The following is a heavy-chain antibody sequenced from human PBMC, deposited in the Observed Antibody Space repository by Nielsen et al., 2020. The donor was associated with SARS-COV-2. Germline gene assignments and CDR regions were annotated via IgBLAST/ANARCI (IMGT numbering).Heavy chain of an antibody. CDR3: AREYYDYVWGSYRTPP. CDR2: IIPIFGTA. V-gene: IGHV1-69*13. J-gene: IGHJ5*02. Sequence: SVKVSCKASGGTFSSYAISWVRQAPGQGLEWMGGIIPIFGTANYAQKFQGRVTITADESTSTAYMELSSLRAEDTAVYYCAREYYDYVWGSYRTPPWGQGTLVTVSS. CDR1: GGTFSSYA. D-gene: IGHD3-16*02.